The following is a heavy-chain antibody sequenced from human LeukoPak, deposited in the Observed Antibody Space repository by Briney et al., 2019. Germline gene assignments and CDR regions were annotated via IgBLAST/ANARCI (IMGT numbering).Heavy chain of an antibody. V-gene: IGHV4-38-2*02. CDR2: THHNGNI. CDR1: GYSLSSGYY. D-gene: IGHD1-26*01. CDR3: AREWDSGTYHIDY. Sequence: SETLSLTCTVSGYSLSSGYYWGWIRQPPGKGLDWIASTHHNGNIYYNPSFRSRVTLSLDTSKNQLSSKLSSVTAADTAVYYCAREWDSGTYHIDYWGLGALVTVSS. J-gene: IGHJ4*02.